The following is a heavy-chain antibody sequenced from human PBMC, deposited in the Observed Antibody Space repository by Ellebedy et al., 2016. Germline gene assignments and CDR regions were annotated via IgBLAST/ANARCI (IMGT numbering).Heavy chain of an antibody. CDR2: TSPGGTM. J-gene: IGHJ4*02. CDR3: VKSGHSYAWSN. D-gene: IGHD5-18*01. V-gene: IGHV3-53*01. Sequence: GESLKISCAASGFTFSSSWVSWVRQAPGKGLEWVSMTSPGGTMHYADYVRGRFTISRDNSKNTLYLQMNSLTADDTAVYFCVKSGHSYAWSNWGQGTLVTVSS. CDR1: GFTFSSSW.